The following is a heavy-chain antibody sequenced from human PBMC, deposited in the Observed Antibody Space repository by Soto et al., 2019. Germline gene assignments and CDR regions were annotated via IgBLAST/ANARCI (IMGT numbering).Heavy chain of an antibody. CDR2: INHVGST. CDR3: ARGRWEVRFDS. D-gene: IGHD1-26*01. CDR1: GGSFSGYY. J-gene: IGHJ4*02. V-gene: IGHV4-34*01. Sequence: QVQLQQWGAGLLKPSETLSLTCAVYGGSFSGYYWSWIRQSPGKGLEWIGEINHVGSTNYNPSLKSRVTISVDTAKNQFSLKLTSVTAADTAVYFCARGRWEVRFDSWVRGTLVAVSS.